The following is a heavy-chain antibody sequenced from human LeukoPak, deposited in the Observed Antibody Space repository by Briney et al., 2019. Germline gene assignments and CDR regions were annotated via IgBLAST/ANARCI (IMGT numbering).Heavy chain of an antibody. CDR3: ARDSILRYYFDY. V-gene: IGHV3-7*05. CDR1: GFTFSSFW. J-gene: IGHJ4*02. Sequence: GGSLRLSCAASGFTFSSFWMGWVRQAPGKGLERVANIKQDGSEQYYVDSVKGRFTISRDNAKNSLYLQMDSLRAEDTAVYYCARDSILRYYFDYWGQGTLVTVSS. D-gene: IGHD3-16*01. CDR2: IKQDGSEQ.